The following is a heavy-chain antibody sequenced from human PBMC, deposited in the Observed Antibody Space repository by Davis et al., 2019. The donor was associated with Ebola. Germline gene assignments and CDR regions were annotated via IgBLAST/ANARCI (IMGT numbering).Heavy chain of an antibody. D-gene: IGHD6-6*01. CDR2: ISSSSSYI. Sequence: GESLKISCAASGFTFSSYSMNWVRQAPGKGLEWVSSISSSSSYIYYADSVKGRFTISRDNAKNSLYLQMNSLRDEDTAVYYCARGEVGQLAPPGFGYWGQGTLVTVSS. V-gene: IGHV3-21*01. CDR3: ARGEVGQLAPPGFGY. J-gene: IGHJ4*02. CDR1: GFTFSSYS.